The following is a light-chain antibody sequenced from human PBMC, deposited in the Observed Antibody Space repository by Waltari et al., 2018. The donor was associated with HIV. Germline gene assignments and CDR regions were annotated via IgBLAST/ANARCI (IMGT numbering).Light chain of an antibody. J-gene: IGLJ2*01. CDR3: AAWDDSLSVVV. CDR1: SSNIGSTY. Sequence: QSVLTQPPSASGTPGQRVTIPCSGRSSNIGSTYLHCYQQLPGTAPKLLIYRNNQRPSGVPDRFSGSKSGTSASLAISGLRSEDEADYYCAAWDDSLSVVVFGGGTKLTVL. CDR2: RNN. V-gene: IGLV1-47*01.